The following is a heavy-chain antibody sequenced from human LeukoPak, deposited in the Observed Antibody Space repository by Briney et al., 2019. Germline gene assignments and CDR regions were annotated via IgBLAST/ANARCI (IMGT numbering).Heavy chain of an antibody. CDR2: ISDSSSYI. V-gene: IGHV3-21*01. D-gene: IGHD1-26*01. CDR3: TKGENGMDV. CDR1: GFTFSSYR. J-gene: IGHJ6*02. Sequence: GGSLRLSCAASGFTFSSYRMNWVRQAPGKGLEWVSSISDSSSYIYHADSVKGRFTISRDNAKNSVYLQMNSLRAEDTATFYCTKGENGMDVWGQGTTVTVSS.